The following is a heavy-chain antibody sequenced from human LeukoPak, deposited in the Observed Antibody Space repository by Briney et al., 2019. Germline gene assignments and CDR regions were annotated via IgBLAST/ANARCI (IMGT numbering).Heavy chain of an antibody. CDR2: IWYDGSNK. CDR3: ARDRGHASWYYYYYGMDV. J-gene: IGHJ6*02. V-gene: IGHV3-33*01. CDR1: GFTFSSYG. Sequence: PGGSLRLSCAASGFTFSSYGMHWVRRAPGKGLEWVAVIWYDGSNKYYADSVKGRFTISRDNSKNTLYLQMNSLRAEDTAVYYCARDRGHASWYYYYYGMDVWGQGTTVTVSS. D-gene: IGHD6-13*01.